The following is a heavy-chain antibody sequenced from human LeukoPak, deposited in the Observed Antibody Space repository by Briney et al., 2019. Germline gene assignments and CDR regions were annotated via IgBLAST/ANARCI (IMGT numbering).Heavy chain of an antibody. CDR3: AKDEWLREYYYYYMDV. V-gene: IGHV3-23*01. CDR1: GFTFSSYA. J-gene: IGHJ6*03. CDR2: ISGSGGST. Sequence: SGGSLRLSCAASGFTFSSYAMSWVRQAPGKGLEWVSAISGSGGSTYYADSVKGRFTISRDNSKNTLYLQMNSLRAEDTAVYYCAKDEWLREYYYYYMDVWGKGTTVTVSS. D-gene: IGHD5-12*01.